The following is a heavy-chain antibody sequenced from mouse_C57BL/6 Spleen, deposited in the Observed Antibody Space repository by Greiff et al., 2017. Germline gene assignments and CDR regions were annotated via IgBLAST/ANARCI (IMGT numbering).Heavy chain of an antibody. CDR2: IDPETGGT. CDR3: SSCASYGAMDY. V-gene: IGHV1-15*01. D-gene: IGHD1-2*01. J-gene: IGHJ4*01. CDR1: GYTFTDYE. Sequence: VQLQQSGAELVRPGASVTLSCKASGYTFTDYEMHWVKQTPVHGLAWIGAIDPETGGTAYNQKFKGKAILTADKSSSTAYLELRSLTSEDSAVXSCSSCASYGAMDYWGQGTSVTVSS.